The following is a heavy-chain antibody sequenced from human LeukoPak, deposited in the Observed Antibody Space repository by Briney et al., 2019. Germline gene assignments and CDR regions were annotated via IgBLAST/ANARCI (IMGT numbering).Heavy chain of an antibody. CDR3: ARDTAAFPYCFDY. CDR1: GFTLWSYA. J-gene: IGHJ4*02. D-gene: IGHD4-17*01. CDR2: ISGSGAST. V-gene: IGHV3-23*01. Sequence: PGGSLRLSCAASGFTLWSYAMSWFRQAPGKGLEWVSAISGSGASTYYADSVKGRFTISRDNSKNTLYLQMSSLRAEDTAVYYCARDTAAFPYCFDYWGQGTLVSVSS.